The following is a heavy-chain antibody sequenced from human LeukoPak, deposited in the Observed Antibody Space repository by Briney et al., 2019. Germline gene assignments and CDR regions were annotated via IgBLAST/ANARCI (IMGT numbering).Heavy chain of an antibody. CDR3: ARGDIVVVVAATRVRYFDL. Sequence: SETLSLTCAVSGDSISKNNYSWGWIRQPPGKALEWIGYIFNTGTTYYNPSLKSRITISLDTSKNQFSLNLSSVTAADTAVYYCARGDIVVVVAATRVRYFDLWGRGTLVTVSS. V-gene: IGHV4-30-4*07. CDR2: IFNTGTT. CDR1: GDSISKNNYS. J-gene: IGHJ2*01. D-gene: IGHD2-15*01.